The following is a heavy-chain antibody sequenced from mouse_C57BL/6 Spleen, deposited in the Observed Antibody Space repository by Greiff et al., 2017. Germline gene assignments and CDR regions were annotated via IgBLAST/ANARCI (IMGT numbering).Heavy chain of an antibody. D-gene: IGHD2-3*01. CDR2: IRSKSNNYAT. V-gene: IGHV10-1*01. Sequence: GGGLVQPKGSLKLSCAASGFSFNTYAMNWVRQAPGKGLEWVARIRSKSNNYATYYADSVKDRFTISRDDSESMLYLQMNNLKAEDTAMYYWVREGMGAMDYWGQGTSVTVAS. CDR1: GFSFNTYA. J-gene: IGHJ4*01. CDR3: VREGMGAMDY.